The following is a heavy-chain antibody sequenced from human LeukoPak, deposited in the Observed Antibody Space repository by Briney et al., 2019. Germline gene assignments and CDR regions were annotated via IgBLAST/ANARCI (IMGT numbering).Heavy chain of an antibody. CDR1: GFTFSNYA. V-gene: IGHV3-48*03. D-gene: IGHD1-26*01. CDR2: ISDSGSSI. J-gene: IGHJ4*02. Sequence: GGSLRLSCGASGFTFSNYAMNWVRQAPGKGLEWVSYISDSGSSIYYADSVKGRFTISRDNAKNSLYLQMNSLRAEDTAVYYCASVTIVGPTADYWGQGTLVTVSS. CDR3: ASVTIVGPTADY.